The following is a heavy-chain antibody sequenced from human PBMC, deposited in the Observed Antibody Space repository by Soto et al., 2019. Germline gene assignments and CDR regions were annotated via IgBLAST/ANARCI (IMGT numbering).Heavy chain of an antibody. CDR1: GYIFTNFY. D-gene: IGHD6-6*01. J-gene: IGHJ4*02. Sequence: QVQLVQPGAEVKKPGASVKFPCKASGYIFTNFYIHWVRQAPGQGLEWIGIINPNGGSTNYAQNFQGRVTMTRDTSTSTVYMDLSSLRSEDTAVYYCTRGLASGDYWGQGTLITVSS. CDR2: INPNGGST. CDR3: TRGLASGDY. V-gene: IGHV1-46*03.